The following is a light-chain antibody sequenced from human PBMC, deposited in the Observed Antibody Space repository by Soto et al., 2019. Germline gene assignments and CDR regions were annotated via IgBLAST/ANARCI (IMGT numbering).Light chain of an antibody. V-gene: IGLV4-69*01. CDR3: QTWGTGIVI. CDR2: LNSDGSH. CDR1: SGHSSYA. Sequence: QLVLTQSPSASASLGASVKLTCTLSSGHSSYAIAWHQQQPEKGHRYLMKLNSDGSHSTGDGIPDRFSGSSSGAERYLTISSLQSEDEADYYYQTWGTGIVIFGGGTKLTVL. J-gene: IGLJ2*01.